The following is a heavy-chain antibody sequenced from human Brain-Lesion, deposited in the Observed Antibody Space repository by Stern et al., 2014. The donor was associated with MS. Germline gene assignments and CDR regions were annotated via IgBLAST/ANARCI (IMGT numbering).Heavy chain of an antibody. CDR1: GYLFDDYW. J-gene: IGHJ4*02. V-gene: IGHV5-51*03. CDR3: ARSPATPSGYDRFDY. Sequence: VQLVESGAEVKKPGESLKISCEASGYLFDDYWIGWVRQMSGRGLELVAIIFPRDSNTRYSPSVQGHVTISADKSISTAYLQWSSLKASDTAIYYGARSPATPSGYDRFDYWGQGALVTVSS. D-gene: IGHD5-12*01. CDR2: IFPRDSNT.